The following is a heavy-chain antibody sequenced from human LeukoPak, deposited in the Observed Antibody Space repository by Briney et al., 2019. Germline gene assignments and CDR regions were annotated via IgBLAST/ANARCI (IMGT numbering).Heavy chain of an antibody. CDR1: GFTFSSYS. V-gene: IGHV3-48*01. Sequence: GGSLRLSCAASGFTFSSYSMNWVRQAPGKGLEWVSYISTSSSSIYYADSVRGRFAISRDNAKNSLFLQVNSLRGEDTAGYYCARASGGTWDWYFDLWGRGPLVTVS. CDR3: ARASGGTWDWYFDL. J-gene: IGHJ2*01. CDR2: ISTSSSSI. D-gene: IGHD2-15*01.